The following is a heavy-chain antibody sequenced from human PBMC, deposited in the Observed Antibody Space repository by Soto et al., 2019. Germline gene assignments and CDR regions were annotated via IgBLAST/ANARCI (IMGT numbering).Heavy chain of an antibody. Sequence: EVQLVETGGGLIQPGGSLRLSCAASGFSVSSDYMSWVRQAPGKGLEWVSVIYSADRTYYADSVKGRFSISRDISKNTLYLQMNSLRDEDTAIYYCAAAPWCGSYWGQGTLVTASS. CDR1: GFSVSSDY. D-gene: IGHD3-3*01. CDR3: AAAPWCGSY. J-gene: IGHJ4*02. CDR2: IYSADRT. V-gene: IGHV3-53*02.